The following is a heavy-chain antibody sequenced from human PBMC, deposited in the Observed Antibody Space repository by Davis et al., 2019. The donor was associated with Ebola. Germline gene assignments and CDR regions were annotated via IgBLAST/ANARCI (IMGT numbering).Heavy chain of an antibody. Sequence: GESLKISCTASGFTFGDYAMTWVRQAPGKGLEWVSAISGSGGSTYYADSVKGRFTISRDNSKNTLYLQMNSLRAEDTAVYYCARDSELLWFGELLGALDYWGQGTLVTVSS. J-gene: IGHJ4*02. D-gene: IGHD3-10*01. CDR1: GFTFGDYA. CDR2: ISGSGGST. V-gene: IGHV3-23*01. CDR3: ARDSELLWFGELLGALDY.